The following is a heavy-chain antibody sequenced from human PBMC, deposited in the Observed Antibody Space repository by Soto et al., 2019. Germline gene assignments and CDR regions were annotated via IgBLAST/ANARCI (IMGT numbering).Heavy chain of an antibody. CDR1: GFTFSDYG. D-gene: IGHD1-26*01. Sequence: QVQLAESGGGVVQPGGSLRLSCAASGFTFSDYGIDWIRQAPGKGLEWVAVISHEGGTQYYADSVRGRFTVSRDNSKNILYVQMDSLRPAETAVYFWAKEGSPKVSRWDDYWGQGTLVTVSS. V-gene: IGHV3-30*18. CDR2: ISHEGGTQ. CDR3: AKEGSPKVSRWDDY. J-gene: IGHJ4*02.